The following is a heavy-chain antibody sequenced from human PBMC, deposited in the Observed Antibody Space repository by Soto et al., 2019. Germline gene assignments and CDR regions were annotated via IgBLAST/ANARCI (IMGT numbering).Heavy chain of an antibody. Sequence: QVQLQESGPGLVKPSQTLSLTCTVSGGSISSGEYYWSWIRQPPGKGLEWIGYIYYSGSTYYNPSPTSRGTISVDTSKNQFSLNLRSVTAADTAMYYCARAGVATIYPRNNWFDPWGQGTLVTVSS. J-gene: IGHJ5*02. V-gene: IGHV4-30-4*01. D-gene: IGHD5-12*01. CDR3: ARAGVATIYPRNNWFDP. CDR2: IYYSGST. CDR1: GGSISSGEYY.